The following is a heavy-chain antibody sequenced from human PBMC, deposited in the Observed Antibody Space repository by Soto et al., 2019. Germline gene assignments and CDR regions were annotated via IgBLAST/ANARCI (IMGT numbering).Heavy chain of an antibody. CDR1: GGSISSYY. Sequence: QVQLQESGPGLVKPSETLSLTCTVSGGSISSYYWSWIRQPPGKGLEWIGYIYYSGSTNYNPSLKSRVTISVDTSENQFSLKLSSVTAADTAVYYCARREAARDTDAFDIWGQGTMVTVSS. D-gene: IGHD5-18*01. CDR3: ARREAARDTDAFDI. CDR2: IYYSGST. V-gene: IGHV4-59*08. J-gene: IGHJ3*02.